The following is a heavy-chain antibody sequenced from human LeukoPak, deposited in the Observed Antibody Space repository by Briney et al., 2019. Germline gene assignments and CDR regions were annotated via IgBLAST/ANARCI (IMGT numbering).Heavy chain of an antibody. D-gene: IGHD3-3*01. V-gene: IGHV1-18*01. Sequence: ASVKVSCKASGYTFTSYGISWVRQAPGQGLEWMGWISTYNGNTHYAQKLQGRVTMTTDTSTSTAYMELRSLRSDDTAVYYCARVLRYDFWSAYYFDYWGQGTLVTVSS. CDR3: ARVLRYDFWSAYYFDY. CDR1: GYTFTSYG. CDR2: ISTYNGNT. J-gene: IGHJ4*02.